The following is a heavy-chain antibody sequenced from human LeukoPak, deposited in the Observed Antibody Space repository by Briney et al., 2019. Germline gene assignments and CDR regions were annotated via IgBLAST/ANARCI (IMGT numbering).Heavy chain of an antibody. J-gene: IGHJ4*02. CDR1: GGSFSGYY. Sequence: PSETLSLTCAVYGGSFSGYYWSWIRQPPGKGLEWIGEINRSGSTNYNPSLKSRVTISVDTSKNQFSLKLSSVTAADTAVYYCARGPDPTTVTENREGGVDYWGQGTLVTVSS. D-gene: IGHD4-17*01. V-gene: IGHV4-34*01. CDR2: INRSGST. CDR3: ARGPDPTTVTENREGGVDY.